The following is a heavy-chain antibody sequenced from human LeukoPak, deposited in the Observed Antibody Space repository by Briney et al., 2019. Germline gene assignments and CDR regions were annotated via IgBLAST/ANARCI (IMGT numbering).Heavy chain of an antibody. CDR1: GFTFKNYA. J-gene: IGHJ4*02. V-gene: IGHV3-30*04. Sequence: GGSLRLSCAAYGFTFKNYAMHWVRQAPGKGLEYVAIVSYDGADTYYADSVKGRFTISRDTSKNTLYLQMNSLRAEDTAVYYCAKGRSAAMIEAAFDYWGQGTLVTVSS. D-gene: IGHD3-22*01. CDR2: VSYDGADT. CDR3: AKGRSAAMIEAAFDY.